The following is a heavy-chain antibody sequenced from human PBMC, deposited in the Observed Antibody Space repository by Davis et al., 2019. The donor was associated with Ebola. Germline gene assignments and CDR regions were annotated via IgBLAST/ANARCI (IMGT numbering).Heavy chain of an antibody. D-gene: IGHD3-22*01. CDR2: IIPIFGTA. V-gene: IGHV1-69*06. J-gene: IGHJ4*02. CDR3: AREGNYYDSSGYLTFDY. Sequence: SVKVSCKASGGTFSSYAISWVRQAPGQGLEWMGGIIPIFGTANYAQKFQGRVTITADKSTSTAYMELSSLRSEDTAVYYCAREGNYYDSSGYLTFDYWGQGTLVTVSS. CDR1: GGTFSSYA.